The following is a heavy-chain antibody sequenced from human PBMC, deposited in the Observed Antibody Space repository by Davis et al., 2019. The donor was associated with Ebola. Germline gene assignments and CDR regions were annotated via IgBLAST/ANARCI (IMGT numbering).Heavy chain of an antibody. J-gene: IGHJ2*01. CDR1: GFIVSDKY. D-gene: IGHD4-17*01. V-gene: IGHV3-53*01. Sequence: GESLKISCAASGFIVSDKYMSWVRQAPGQGLEWVSVIYRDSRTYHADSVKGRFTISRDNSKNTVYLQMNSLRAEDTAVYYCTRHVSGDFWYFDLWGRGTLVTVSS. CDR2: IYRDSRT. CDR3: TRHVSGDFWYFDL.